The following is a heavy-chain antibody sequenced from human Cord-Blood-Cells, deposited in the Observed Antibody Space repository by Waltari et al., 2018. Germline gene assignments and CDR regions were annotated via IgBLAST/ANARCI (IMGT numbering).Heavy chain of an antibody. V-gene: IGHV3-30-3*01. J-gene: IGHJ4*02. Sequence: QVQLVESGGGVVQPGRSLRLSCAASGFTFSSYAMHWVRQAPGKGLEWVAVISYDGSNKYYADSVKGRFTISRDNSKNTLYLQMNSLRAEDTAVYYCARDYYDFWSGDYPFDYWGQGTLVTVSS. CDR1: GFTFSSYA. D-gene: IGHD3-3*01. CDR2: ISYDGSNK. CDR3: ARDYYDFWSGDYPFDY.